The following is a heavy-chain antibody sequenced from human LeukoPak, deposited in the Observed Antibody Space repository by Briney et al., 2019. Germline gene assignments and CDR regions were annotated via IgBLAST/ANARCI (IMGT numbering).Heavy chain of an antibody. Sequence: PGGSLRLSCAASGFTVSNNYMSSVRQAPGKWLEWVSVLYSGGSIYYADSVKGRFTISRDSSKNTLYLQMNSLRAEDTAVYYCASNIRTYYFDYWGQGTLVTVSS. CDR3: ASNIRTYYFDY. J-gene: IGHJ4*02. V-gene: IGHV3-53*01. CDR1: GFTVSNNY. D-gene: IGHD1-14*01. CDR2: LYSGGSI.